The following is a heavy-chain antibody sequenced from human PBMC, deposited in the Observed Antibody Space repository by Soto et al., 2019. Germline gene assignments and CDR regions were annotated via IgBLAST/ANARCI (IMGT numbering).Heavy chain of an antibody. D-gene: IGHD5-12*01. CDR1: GASISSSY. CDR2: VYHTGAT. CDR3: ARGGNRYSNVASGVGGFDY. J-gene: IGHJ4*02. V-gene: IGHV4-59*01. Sequence: NPSETLSLTCTVSGASISSSYWNWIRQSPERGLEWIAYVYHTGATNYNPSLKSRVTISLDTSKGQFSLNLTSLTTADTAVYFCARGGNRYSNVASGVGGFDYWGQGSLVTVSS.